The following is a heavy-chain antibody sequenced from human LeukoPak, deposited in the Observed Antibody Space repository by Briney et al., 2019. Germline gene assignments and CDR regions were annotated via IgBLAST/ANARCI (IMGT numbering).Heavy chain of an antibody. D-gene: IGHD6-13*01. CDR3: ASTSLTAAGTYNWFDP. CDR2: INAGNGNT. J-gene: IGHJ5*02. V-gene: IGHV1-3*01. CDR1: GYTFTSYA. Sequence: PAASVKVSCKASGYTFTSYAMHWVRQAPGQRLEWMGWINAGNGNTKYSQKFQGRVTITRDTSASTAYMELSSLRSEDTAVYYCASTSLTAAGTYNWFDPWGQGTLVTVSS.